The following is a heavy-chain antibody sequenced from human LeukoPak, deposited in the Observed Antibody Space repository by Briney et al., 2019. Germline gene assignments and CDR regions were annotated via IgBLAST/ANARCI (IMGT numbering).Heavy chain of an antibody. CDR3: AKDRCSNGIGCLYYYMDV. V-gene: IGHV4-34*01. D-gene: IGHD2-8*01. J-gene: IGHJ6*03. CDR2: INHSGST. Sequence: SETLSLTCAVYGGSFSGYYWSWIRQPPGKGLEWIGEINHSGSTNYNPSLKSRVTISVDTSKNQFSLKLSSVTAADTAVYYGAKDRCSNGIGCLYYYMDVWGKGTTVTISS. CDR1: GGSFSGYY.